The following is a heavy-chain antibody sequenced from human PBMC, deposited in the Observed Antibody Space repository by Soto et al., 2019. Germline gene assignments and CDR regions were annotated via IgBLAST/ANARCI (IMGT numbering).Heavy chain of an antibody. CDR2: IGTAGDT. CDR3: ARGGYTYAFDI. CDR1: GFTFSSYD. J-gene: IGHJ3*02. D-gene: IGHD6-13*01. V-gene: IGHV3-13*01. Sequence: GGSLRLSCAASGFTFSSYDMHWVRQATGKGLEWVSAIGTAGDTYYPGSVKGRFTISRENAKNSLYLQMNSLRAGDTAVYYCARGGYTYAFDIWGQGTMVTVSS.